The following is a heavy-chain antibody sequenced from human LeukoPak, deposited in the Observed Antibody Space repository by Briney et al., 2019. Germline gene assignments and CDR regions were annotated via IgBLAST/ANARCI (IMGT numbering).Heavy chain of an antibody. D-gene: IGHD3-10*01. CDR1: GFTFTSYA. V-gene: IGHV3-23*01. CDR3: AKSVSSSGGDYYHGMDV. Sequence: GRSLRLSCAASGFTFTSYAMNWVRQAPGKGLEWVSVISGSGGGTFYIDSVKGRFTISRDNLKNTLYLQMNSLRAEDTAVYYCAKSVSSSGGDYYHGMDVWGQGTTVTVSS. CDR2: ISGSGGGT. J-gene: IGHJ6*02.